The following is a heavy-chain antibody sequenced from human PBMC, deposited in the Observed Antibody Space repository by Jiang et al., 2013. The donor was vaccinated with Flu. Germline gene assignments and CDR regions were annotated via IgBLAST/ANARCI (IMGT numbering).Heavy chain of an antibody. V-gene: IGHV5-51*01. CDR2: VYPSDSDT. Sequence: GAEVKKPGESLKISCRASGYNFASYWIAWVRQMPGKDLEWMGIVYPSDSDTIYSPSFQGKVIISADKSISTAYLQWSSLEASDTAMYFCARRLGAGHAGHFLDYWGLEHWSPS. J-gene: IGHJ4*01. CDR3: ARRLGAGHAGHFLDY. D-gene: IGHD6-19*01. CDR1: GYNFASYW.